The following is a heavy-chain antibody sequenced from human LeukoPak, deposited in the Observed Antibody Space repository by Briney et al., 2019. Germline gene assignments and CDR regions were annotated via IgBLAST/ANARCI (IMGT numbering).Heavy chain of an antibody. D-gene: IGHD7-27*01. CDR2: IYNGGDTI. V-gene: IGHV3-11*04. CDR1: GFTFSDHY. CDR3: ARGHWGLDY. Sequence: GGALRLSCAPSGFTFSDHYMTWIRQAPGKGLETVSYIYNGGDTIFYADSVRGRFTISRDNAESSVYLQMNSLSAEDTAVYYCARGHWGLDYWGRGTLVTVSS. J-gene: IGHJ4*02.